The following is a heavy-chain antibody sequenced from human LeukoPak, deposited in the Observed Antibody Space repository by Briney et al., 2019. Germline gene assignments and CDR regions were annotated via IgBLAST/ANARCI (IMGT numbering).Heavy chain of an antibody. V-gene: IGHV4-34*01. CDR3: AREFRGYSGYDQYNWFDP. CDR2: INHSGST. CDR1: GGSFSGYY. J-gene: IGHJ5*02. D-gene: IGHD5-12*01. Sequence: SETLSLTCAVYGGSFSGYYWSWIRQPPGKGLEWIGEINHSGSTNYNPSLKSRVTMSVDTSKNQFSLKLSSVTAADTAVYYCAREFRGYSGYDQYNWFDPWGQGTLVTVSS.